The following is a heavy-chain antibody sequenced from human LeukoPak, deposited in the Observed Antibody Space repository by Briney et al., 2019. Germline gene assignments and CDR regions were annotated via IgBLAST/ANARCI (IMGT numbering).Heavy chain of an antibody. CDR1: GFTFSSYA. V-gene: IGHV3-23*01. Sequence: GGSLRLSCAASGFTFSSYAMSWVRQAPGKGLEWVSAISGSGGSTYYADSVKGRFTISRDNSKNTLYLQMNSLRAEDTAAYYCAKGWRSNIVGATSDYWGQGALVTVSS. D-gene: IGHD1-26*01. CDR2: ISGSGGST. J-gene: IGHJ4*02. CDR3: AKGWRSNIVGATSDY.